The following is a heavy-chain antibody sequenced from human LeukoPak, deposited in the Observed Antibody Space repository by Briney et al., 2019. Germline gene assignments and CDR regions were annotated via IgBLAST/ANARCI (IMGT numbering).Heavy chain of an antibody. V-gene: IGHV4-59*02. CDR1: GASVSSSH. J-gene: IGHJ4*02. D-gene: IGHD2/OR15-2a*01. Sequence: SETLSLTCVVSGASVSSSHWNWIRQLPGKGLEWIGCLSYTGKTDYNPSLTSRVTISLDSSKNPVSLKLRSVTAADTAVYYCSEGYFEPFDHWGQGTLVTVSS. CDR3: SEGYFEPFDH. CDR2: LSYTGKT.